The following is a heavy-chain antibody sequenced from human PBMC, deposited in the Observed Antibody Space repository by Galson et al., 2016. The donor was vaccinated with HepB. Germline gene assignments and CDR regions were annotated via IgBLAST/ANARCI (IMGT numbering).Heavy chain of an antibody. CDR1: GETFNGYY. V-gene: IGHV4-34*01. CDR2: INHSGNT. CDR3: ARGIYYDSATRFDH. J-gene: IGHJ5*02. Sequence: SETLSLTCAVFGETFNGYYWTWIRQPPGKGLEWIGEINHSGNTNYNPSLKSRVNLSVDMSKKQISLELTSVTAADTAIYFCARGIYYDSATRFDHWGQGSLVTVAS. D-gene: IGHD5-12*01.